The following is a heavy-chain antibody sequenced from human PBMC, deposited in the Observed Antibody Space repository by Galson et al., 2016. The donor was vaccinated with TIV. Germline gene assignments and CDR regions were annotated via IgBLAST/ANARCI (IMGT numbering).Heavy chain of an antibody. CDR1: GDTFSSYP. J-gene: IGHJ6*02. Sequence: SVKVSGKASGDTFSSYPFNWVRQAPGQGLEWVGGFIPLFGTANYAQKFQGRVTISADESTSTLYMEVRSLRSEDTAVYYCAKDRNTAMDTYHYYYGMDVWGQGTTVIVSS. CDR2: FIPLFGTA. V-gene: IGHV1-69*13. CDR3: AKDRNTAMDTYHYYYGMDV. D-gene: IGHD5-18*01.